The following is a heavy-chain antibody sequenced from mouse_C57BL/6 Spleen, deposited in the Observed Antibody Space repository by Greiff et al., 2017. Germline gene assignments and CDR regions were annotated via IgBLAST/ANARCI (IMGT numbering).Heavy chain of an antibody. V-gene: IGHV1-80*01. J-gene: IGHJ4*01. CDR1: GYAFSSYW. CDR3: ARRTYYALDY. Sequence: QVQLKESGAELVKPGASVKISCKASGYAFSSYWMNWVKQRPGKGLEWIGQIYPGDGDTNYNGKFKGKATLTADKSSSTAYMQLSSLTAEDAADYFVARRTYYALDYWGQGTSVTVSS. CDR2: IYPGDGDT.